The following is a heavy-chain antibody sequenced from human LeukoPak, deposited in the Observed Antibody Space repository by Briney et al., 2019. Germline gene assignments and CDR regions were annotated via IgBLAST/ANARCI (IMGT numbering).Heavy chain of an antibody. V-gene: IGHV3-74*01. D-gene: IGHD6-13*01. J-gene: IGHJ4*02. Sequence: GGSLRLSCAASGFTFSRYYMHWVRQAPGKGLVWVSRINSDGSSTTYADSVKGRFTISRDNAKNTLYLQMNSMKVEDTAVYYCTRVFVGDEYSSSGYWGQGTLVTVSS. CDR1: GFTFSRYY. CDR3: TRVFVGDEYSSSGY. CDR2: INSDGSST.